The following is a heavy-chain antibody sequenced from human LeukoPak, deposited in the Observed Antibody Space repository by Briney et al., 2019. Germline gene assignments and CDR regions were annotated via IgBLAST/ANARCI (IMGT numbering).Heavy chain of an antibody. V-gene: IGHV1-8*01. Sequence: ASAKVSCKASGYTFTNYDINWVRQATGQGLEWMGYKNPNSGNSAYAQKFQGRVTITTDASITTAYMELSGLRSEDTALYYCASEGLDYWGQGTLVTVSS. CDR3: ASEGLDY. CDR2: KNPNSGNS. J-gene: IGHJ4*02. CDR1: GYTFTNYD.